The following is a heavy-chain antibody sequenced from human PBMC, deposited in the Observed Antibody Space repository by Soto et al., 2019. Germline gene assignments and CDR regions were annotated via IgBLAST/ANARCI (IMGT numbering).Heavy chain of an antibody. V-gene: IGHV4-59*08. CDR1: GGSIRSYF. J-gene: IGHJ4*02. CDR2: IYYSGST. CDR3: ARRWGRTFDS. Sequence: PSETLSLTCTVSGGSIRSYFWSWIRQAPGKGLEWIGYIYYSGSTNYNPSLKSRVTISVDTSKNQFSLKLSSVTAADTAVYYCARRWGRTFDSWGQGTLVTVSS. D-gene: IGHD7-27*01.